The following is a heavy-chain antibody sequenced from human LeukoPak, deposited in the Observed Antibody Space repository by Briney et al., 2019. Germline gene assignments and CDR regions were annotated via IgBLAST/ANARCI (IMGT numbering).Heavy chain of an antibody. CDR1: GFTFSSYA. D-gene: IGHD6-13*01. Sequence: GGSLRLSCAASGFTFSSYAMSWVRQAPGKGLEWVSAVNGYCAYTYYADSVKGRFTISRDNSKNTLYLQMNSLRAEDTAVYYCAKALGAAAGTRPDYWGQGTLVTVSS. V-gene: IGHV3-23*01. CDR3: AKALGAAAGTRPDY. CDR2: VNGYCAYT. J-gene: IGHJ4*02.